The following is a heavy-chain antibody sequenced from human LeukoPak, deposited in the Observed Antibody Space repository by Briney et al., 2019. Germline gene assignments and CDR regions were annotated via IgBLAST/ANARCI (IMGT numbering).Heavy chain of an antibody. J-gene: IGHJ4*02. CDR3: ATLGEYCDSSGYYYN. CDR2: INHSGST. Sequence: SETLSLTCAVYGGSFSGYYWSWIRQPPGKGLEWIGEINHSGSTNYNPSLKSRVTISVDTSKNQFSLKLTSVTAAGTAVYYCATLGEYCDSSGYYYNWGQGTLVTVSS. V-gene: IGHV4-34*01. D-gene: IGHD3-22*01. CDR1: GGSFSGYY.